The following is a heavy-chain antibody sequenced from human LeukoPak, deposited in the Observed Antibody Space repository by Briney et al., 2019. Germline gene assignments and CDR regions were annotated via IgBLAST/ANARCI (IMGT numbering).Heavy chain of an antibody. CDR2: ISSSSNYI. D-gene: IGHD6-13*01. CDR3: ARGSSTFDY. J-gene: IGHJ4*02. V-gene: IGHV3-11*06. Sequence: GGSLRLSCAASGFTFSDYYMSWIRQAPGKGLQWVSSISSSSNYIYYADSVKGRFTISRDNAKNSLYLQMNSLRAEDTAVYYCARGSSTFDYWGQGTLVTVSS. CDR1: GFTFSDYY.